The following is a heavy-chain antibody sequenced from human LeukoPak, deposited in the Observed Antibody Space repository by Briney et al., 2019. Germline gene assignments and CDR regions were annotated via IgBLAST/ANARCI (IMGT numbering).Heavy chain of an antibody. Sequence: SETLSLTCAVSGGSINSNTYYWGWIRQPPGKGLEWVGSVYSSGSTSYNPSLRSRVAISVDTSKNQFSLMLSSVTAADTAVYYCARNRSLTTTPGFDHWGQGTLVTVSS. J-gene: IGHJ4*02. D-gene: IGHD4-11*01. CDR2: VYSSGST. CDR1: GGSINSNTYY. V-gene: IGHV4-39*01. CDR3: ARNRSLTTTPGFDH.